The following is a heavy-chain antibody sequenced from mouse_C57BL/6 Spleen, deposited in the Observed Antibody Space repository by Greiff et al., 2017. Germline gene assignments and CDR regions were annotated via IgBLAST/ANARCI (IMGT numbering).Heavy chain of an antibody. CDR3: ARLEDSYYGSSYGFAY. V-gene: IGHV5-17*01. J-gene: IGHJ3*01. D-gene: IGHD1-1*01. Sequence: EVQLQESGGGLVKPGGSLKLSCAASGFTFSDYGMHWVRQAPEKGLEWVAYISSGSSTIYYADTVKGRFTISRDNAKNTLFLQMTSLRSEDTAMYYCARLEDSYYGSSYGFAYWGQGTLVTVSA. CDR1: GFTFSDYG. CDR2: ISSGSSTI.